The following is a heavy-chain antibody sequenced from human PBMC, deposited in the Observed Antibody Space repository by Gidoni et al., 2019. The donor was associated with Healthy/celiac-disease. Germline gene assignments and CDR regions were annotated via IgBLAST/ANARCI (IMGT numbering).Heavy chain of an antibody. J-gene: IGHJ4*02. CDR2: ISYDGSNK. V-gene: IGHV3-30*18. CDR1: GFPFSRHC. D-gene: IGHD3-9*01. CDR3: AKTTRPGLRYFDWPPDY. Sequence: VQLVQSGGGVVHPGRSLRLSCSASGFPFSRHCMHWVRQAPGKGLEWGAVISYDGSNKYYADSVKGRLTISRDKSKNTLYLQMNSLRAEDTAVYYGAKTTRPGLRYFDWPPDYWGQGTLVTVSS.